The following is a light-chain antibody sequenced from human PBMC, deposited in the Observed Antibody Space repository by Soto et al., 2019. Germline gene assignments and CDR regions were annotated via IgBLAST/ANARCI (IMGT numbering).Light chain of an antibody. V-gene: IGKV1-9*01. CDR3: QQLNSYPLT. J-gene: IGKJ4*01. CDR1: QGISSY. CDR2: AAS. Sequence: DIPLTQSPSFLSASVGDRVTITCRAIQGISSYLAWYQQKPGKAPNLLIYAASTLQSGVPSRFSGSRSGTEITLTISSLQHEDVQTYYCQQLNSYPLTFGGGTTVEIK.